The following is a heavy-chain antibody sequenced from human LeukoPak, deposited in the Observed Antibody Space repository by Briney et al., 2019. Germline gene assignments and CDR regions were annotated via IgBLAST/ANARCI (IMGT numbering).Heavy chain of an antibody. V-gene: IGHV4-59*11. Sequence: SETLSLTCTVSGGSISSHYWSWIRQPPGKGLEWIGYIYYSGSTNYNPSLKSRVTISVDTSKNQFSLKLSSVTAADTAVYYCARGSGGYWGQGTLVTVSS. D-gene: IGHD1-14*01. CDR1: GGSISSHY. CDR3: ARGSGGY. CDR2: IYYSGST. J-gene: IGHJ4*02.